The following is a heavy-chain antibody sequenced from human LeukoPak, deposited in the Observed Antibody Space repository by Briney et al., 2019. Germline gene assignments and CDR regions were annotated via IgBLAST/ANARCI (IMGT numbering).Heavy chain of an antibody. CDR1: GYTFTSYD. V-gene: IGHV1-3*01. CDR2: INAGNGNT. D-gene: IGHD3-10*01. J-gene: IGHJ4*02. Sequence: ASVKVSCKASGYTFTSYDINWVRQATGQGLEWMGWINAGNGNTKYSQKFQGRVTITRDTSASTAYMELSSLRSEDTAVYYCARDFMVRGVIKDYWGQGTLVTVSS. CDR3: ARDFMVRGVIKDY.